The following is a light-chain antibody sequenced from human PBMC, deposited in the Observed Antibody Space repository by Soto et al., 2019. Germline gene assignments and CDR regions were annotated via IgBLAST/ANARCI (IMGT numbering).Light chain of an antibody. CDR1: QSVSSSY. CDR2: GAS. CDR3: QQYGGSPRT. Sequence: EIVLTQSPGTLSLSPGERATLSCRASQSVSSSYLAWYQQKPGQAPRLLIYGASNRATGIADRFSGSGSGTDFTLTISRLEPEDFAVYYCQQYGGSPRTYGQETKVQIK. J-gene: IGKJ1*01. V-gene: IGKV3-20*01.